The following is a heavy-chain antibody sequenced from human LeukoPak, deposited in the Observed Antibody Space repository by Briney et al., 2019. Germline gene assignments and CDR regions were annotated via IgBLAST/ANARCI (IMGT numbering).Heavy chain of an antibody. CDR3: ARDDTTGAPY. CDR2: INHSGST. D-gene: IGHD1-26*01. J-gene: IGHJ4*02. V-gene: IGHV4-34*01. Sequence: SETLSLTCAVYGGSFSGYYWSWIRQPPGKGLEWIGEINHSGSTNYNPSLKSRVTISVDTSKNQFSLKLSSVTAADTAVYYCARDDTTGAPYWGQGTLVTVTS. CDR1: GGSFSGYY.